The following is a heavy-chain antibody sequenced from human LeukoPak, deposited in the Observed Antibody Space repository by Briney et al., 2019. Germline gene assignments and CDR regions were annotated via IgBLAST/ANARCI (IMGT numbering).Heavy chain of an antibody. CDR1: GGSISSGDYY. CDR3: ARVRGYSGYGRDFDY. J-gene: IGHJ4*02. D-gene: IGHD5-12*01. CDR2: IYYSGST. Sequence: SETLSLTCTVSGGSISSGDYYWSWIRRPPGKGLEWIGYIYYSGSTYYNPSLKSRVTISVDTSKNQFSLKLSSVTAADTAVYYCARVRGYSGYGRDFDYWGQGSLVTVSS. V-gene: IGHV4-30-4*01.